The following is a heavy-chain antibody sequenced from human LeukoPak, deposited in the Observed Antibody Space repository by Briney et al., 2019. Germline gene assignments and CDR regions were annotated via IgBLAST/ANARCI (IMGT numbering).Heavy chain of an antibody. Sequence: VASVTVSCKASGGTFSSYAISWVRQAPGQGLEWMGRIIPILGIANCAQKFQGRVTITADKSTSTAYMELSSLRSEDTAVYYCARSVPRGYSYGPPDYWGQGTLVTVSS. CDR2: IIPILGIA. CDR3: ARSVPRGYSYGPPDY. D-gene: IGHD5-18*01. V-gene: IGHV1-69*04. CDR1: GGTFSSYA. J-gene: IGHJ4*02.